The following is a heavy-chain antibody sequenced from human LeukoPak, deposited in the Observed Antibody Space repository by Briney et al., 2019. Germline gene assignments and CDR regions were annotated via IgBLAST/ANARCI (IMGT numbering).Heavy chain of an antibody. J-gene: IGHJ3*02. CDR2: IYPGDSHI. D-gene: IGHD3-10*01. CDR1: GYSFSIYW. CDR3: ARLSDTMVRGVMGRAFDI. Sequence: GESLKISCKGSGYSFSIYWIGWVRQMPGKGLEWMGIIYPGDSHIRYSPSFQGQVTISADKSIFTAYLQWSSLKASDTAMYNCARLSDTMVRGVMGRAFDIWGQGTMVTVSS. V-gene: IGHV5-51*01.